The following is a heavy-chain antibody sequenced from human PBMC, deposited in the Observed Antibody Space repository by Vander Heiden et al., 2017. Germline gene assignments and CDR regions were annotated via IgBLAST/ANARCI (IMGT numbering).Heavy chain of an antibody. Sequence: EVQLVESGGGLVQPGGSLKLSCVASGFTFSGSTMHWVHQASGKGLECVGLIRSKANNYATAYPASVKGRFTISRDDSKNTTYLQMNSLKIEDTAVYYCTRHGGSVDRNLYLYGLDVWGQGTTVTVSS. CDR2: IRSKANNYAT. V-gene: IGHV3-73*02. D-gene: IGHD3-10*01. CDR3: TRHGGSVDRNLYLYGLDV. J-gene: IGHJ6*02. CDR1: GFTFSGST.